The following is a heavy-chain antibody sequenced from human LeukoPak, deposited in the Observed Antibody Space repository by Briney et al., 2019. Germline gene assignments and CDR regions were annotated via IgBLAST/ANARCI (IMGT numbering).Heavy chain of an antibody. CDR2: FDPEDGGT. D-gene: IGHD3-10*01. J-gene: IGHJ4*02. CDR1: GYTLTELS. Sequence: ASVKVSCKVSGYTLTELSMHWVRQAPGKGLEWMGGFDPEDGGTIYAQKFQGRVTMTEDTSTDTAYMELSSLRSEDTAVYYCKGSYGSGSYLFDYWGQGTLVTVSS. V-gene: IGHV1-24*01. CDR3: KGSYGSGSYLFDY.